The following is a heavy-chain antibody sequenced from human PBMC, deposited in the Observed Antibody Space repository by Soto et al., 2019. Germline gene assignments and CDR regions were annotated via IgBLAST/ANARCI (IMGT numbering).Heavy chain of an antibody. J-gene: IGHJ1*01. CDR2: ISYDGSNK. V-gene: IGHV3-30*18. Sequence: QVQLVESGGGVVQPGRSLRLSCAASGFTFSSYGMHWVRQAPGKGLEWVAVISYDGSNKYYADSVKGRFTISRDNSKNTLXLXRNSLRAEDTAVYYCAKEDAYCSGGSCLAPAEYFQHWGQGTLVTVSS. CDR3: AKEDAYCSGGSCLAPAEYFQH. D-gene: IGHD2-15*01. CDR1: GFTFSSYG.